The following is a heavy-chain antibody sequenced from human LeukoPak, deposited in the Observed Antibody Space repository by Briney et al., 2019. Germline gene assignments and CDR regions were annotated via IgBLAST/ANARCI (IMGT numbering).Heavy chain of an antibody. V-gene: IGHV4-34*01. CDR1: GGSFSGYY. CDR2: INHSGST. J-gene: IGHJ6*04. D-gene: IGHD2-2*01. Sequence: SETLSLTCAVYGGSFSGYYWSWIRQPPGKGLEWIGEINHSGSTNYNPSLKSRVTISVDTSKNQFSLKLSSVTAADTAVYYCARGSIVVVPAAEGGMDVWSKGTTVTVSS. CDR3: ARGSIVVVPAAEGGMDV.